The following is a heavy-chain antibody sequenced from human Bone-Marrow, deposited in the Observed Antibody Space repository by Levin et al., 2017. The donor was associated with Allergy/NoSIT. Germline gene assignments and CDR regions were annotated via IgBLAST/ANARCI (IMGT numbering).Heavy chain of an antibody. CDR1: GFPFSTYS. D-gene: IGHD3-9*01. CDR2: ISSSSEYI. CDR3: ATLTGRDY. V-gene: IGHV3-21*01. J-gene: IGHJ4*02. Sequence: GGSLRLSCAASGFPFSTYSMNWVRQAPGKGLEWVSYISSSSEYIHYADSVKGRFTISRDNAKNSMYLQMNSLGVEDTAIYYCATLTGRDYWGQGTLVTVSS.